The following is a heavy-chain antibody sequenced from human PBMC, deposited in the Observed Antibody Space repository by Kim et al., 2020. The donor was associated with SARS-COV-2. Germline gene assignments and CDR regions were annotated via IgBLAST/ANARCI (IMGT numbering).Heavy chain of an antibody. V-gene: IGHV1-69*13. J-gene: IGHJ3*02. CDR3: ARDAPTGLDAFDI. CDR2: IIPIFGTA. Sequence: SVKVSCKASGGTFSSYAISWVRQAPGQGLEWMGGIIPIFGTANYAQKFQGRVTITADESTSTAYMELSSLRSEDTAVYYCARDAPTGLDAFDIWGQGTMVTVSS. CDR1: GGTFSSYA. D-gene: IGHD2-21*02.